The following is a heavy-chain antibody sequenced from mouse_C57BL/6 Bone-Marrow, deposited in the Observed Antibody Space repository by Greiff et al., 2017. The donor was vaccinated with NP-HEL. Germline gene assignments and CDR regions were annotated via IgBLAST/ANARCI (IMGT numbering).Heavy chain of an antibody. CDR2: IWSGGST. D-gene: IGHD5-1-1*01. Sequence: QVHVKQSGPGLVQPSQSLSITCTVSGFSLTSYGVHWVRQSPGKGLEWLGVIWSGGSTDYNAAFISRLSISKDNSKSQVFFKMNSLQADDTAIYYCARITYPGYWYFDVWGTGTTVTVSS. CDR3: ARITYPGYWYFDV. V-gene: IGHV2-2*01. CDR1: GFSLTSYG. J-gene: IGHJ1*03.